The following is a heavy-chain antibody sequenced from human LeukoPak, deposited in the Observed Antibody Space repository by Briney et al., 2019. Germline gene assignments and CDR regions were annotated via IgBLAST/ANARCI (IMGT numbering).Heavy chain of an antibody. D-gene: IGHD2-2*01. CDR2: IYYSGST. J-gene: IGHJ4*02. CDR3: ASEGGYCSSTSCYGDY. V-gene: IGHV4-39*07. CDR1: GGSISSTNW. Sequence: PSETLSLTCTVSGGSISSTNWWSWIRQPPGKGLEWIGSIYYSGSTYYNPSLKSRVTISVDTSKNQFSLKLSSVTAADTAVYYCASEGGYCSSTSCYGDYWGQGTLVTVSS.